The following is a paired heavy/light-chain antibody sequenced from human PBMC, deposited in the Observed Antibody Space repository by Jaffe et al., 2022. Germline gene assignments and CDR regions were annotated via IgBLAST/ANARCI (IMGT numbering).Heavy chain of an antibody. V-gene: IGHV4-39*01. CDR1: YGSIISSSYY. CDR3: VRPASTAESDHNAFEI. Sequence: QVQLRESGPGLVKSSATLSLNCTVSYGSIISSSYYWAWVRQTPGRGLEWIGSIYYRGTTHYNPSLRSRLTISVDTTTNKYSLKLTSVTDADTAVYYCVRPASTAESDHNAFEIWGQGTTVTVS. J-gene: IGHJ3*02. CDR2: IYYRGTT. D-gene: IGHD6-13*01.
Light chain of an antibody. V-gene: IGKV3-15*01. CDR1: ESIRSH. CDR2: GAT. J-gene: IGKJ2*03. Sequence: EIVMTQSPPTLSVSPGERVTLSCRASESIRSHLAWYQKKPGQAPRLIIYGATTRATGIPDRFSGSGSGTEFTLTLVSLQSEDFAVYYCQHYNDWPYSFGPGTKVEIK. CDR3: QHYNDWPYS.